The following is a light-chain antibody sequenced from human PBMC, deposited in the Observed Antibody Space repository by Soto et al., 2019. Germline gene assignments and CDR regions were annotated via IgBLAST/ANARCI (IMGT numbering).Light chain of an antibody. J-gene: IGLJ2*01. Sequence: QTVVTQSPSASASLGASVKLTCTLSSGHSSYANAWHQQQPEKGPRYLMKLNSDGSHSKGDGIPDRFSGSSSGAGRHLTISSLQSEDEADYYCQTWGTAIHDVVFGGGTKVTVL. CDR2: LNSDGSH. V-gene: IGLV4-69*01. CDR3: QTWGTAIHDVV. CDR1: SGHSSYA.